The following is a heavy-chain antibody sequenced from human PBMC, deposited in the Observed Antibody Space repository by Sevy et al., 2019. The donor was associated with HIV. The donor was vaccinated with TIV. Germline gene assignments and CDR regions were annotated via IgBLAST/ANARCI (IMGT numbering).Heavy chain of an antibody. Sequence: GGSLRLSCAASGFTFISYAMTWVHQAPGKGLEWVSTISGSGGGTFYADSMKGRFTISRDNSKNTLYLQMNSLRAEDTTVYYCAIDRERLRSYYDTSGYYYGDAFDIWGQGTMVTVSS. V-gene: IGHV3-23*01. CDR1: GFTFISYA. D-gene: IGHD3-22*01. CDR3: AIDRERLRSYYDTSGYYYGDAFDI. J-gene: IGHJ3*02. CDR2: ISGSGGGT.